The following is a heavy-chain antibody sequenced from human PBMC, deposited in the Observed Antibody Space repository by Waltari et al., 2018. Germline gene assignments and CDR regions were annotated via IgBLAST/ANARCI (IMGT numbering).Heavy chain of an antibody. CDR3: ARHRRAAAGTNYMDV. J-gene: IGHJ6*03. CDR2: IYYSGST. Sequence: QVQLQESGPGLVKPSETLSLTCTVAGGPISRYYWSWIRQPPGKGLEWIGYIYYSGSTNYNPSLKSRVTISVDTSKNQFSLKLSSVTAADTAVYYCARHRRAAAGTNYMDVWGKGTTVTISS. D-gene: IGHD6-13*01. CDR1: GGPISRYY. V-gene: IGHV4-59*08.